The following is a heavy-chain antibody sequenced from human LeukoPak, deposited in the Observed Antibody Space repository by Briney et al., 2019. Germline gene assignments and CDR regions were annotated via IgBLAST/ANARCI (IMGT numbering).Heavy chain of an antibody. V-gene: IGHV4-34*01. Sequence: SETLSLTCAVYGGSFSGYYWSWIRQPPGKGLEWIGEINDSGSTKYNPSLKSRVTISVDTSKNQFSLKLSSVTAADTAVHYCARRRYPPRGFDPWGQGTLVTVSS. CDR3: ARRRYPPRGFDP. CDR2: INDSGST. CDR1: GGSFSGYY. D-gene: IGHD1-26*01. J-gene: IGHJ5*02.